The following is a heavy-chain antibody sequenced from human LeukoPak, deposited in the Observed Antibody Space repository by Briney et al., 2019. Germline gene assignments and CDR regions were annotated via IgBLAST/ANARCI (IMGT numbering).Heavy chain of an antibody. Sequence: SETLSLTCTVSGGSINSNSFYWGWIRHPPGKELEWIGSIYFTGSTYYNPSLKSRVIISVDTSKNQFSLKLSSVTAADTAVYYCAREVNDSSGYHLDYWGQGTLVTVSS. V-gene: IGHV4-39*07. CDR2: IYFTGST. D-gene: IGHD3-22*01. CDR1: GGSINSNSFY. CDR3: AREVNDSSGYHLDY. J-gene: IGHJ4*02.